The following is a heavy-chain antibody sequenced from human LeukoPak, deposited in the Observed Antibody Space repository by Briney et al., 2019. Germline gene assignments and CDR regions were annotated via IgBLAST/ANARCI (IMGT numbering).Heavy chain of an antibody. Sequence: GGSLRLSCAASGFTVSSNYMSWVRQAPGKGLEWVSVIYSGGSTYYADSVKGRFTISRDNSKNTLYLQMNSLRAEDTAVYYCAVLGSYCSGGSGSRFDIWGQGTMVTVSS. CDR1: GFTVSSNY. D-gene: IGHD2-15*01. J-gene: IGHJ3*02. V-gene: IGHV3-53*01. CDR3: AVLGSYCSGGSGSRFDI. CDR2: IYSGGST.